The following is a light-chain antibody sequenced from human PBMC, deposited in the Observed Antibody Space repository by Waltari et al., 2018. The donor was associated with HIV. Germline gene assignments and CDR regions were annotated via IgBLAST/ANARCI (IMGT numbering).Light chain of an antibody. J-gene: IGKJ2*02. Sequence: DIHMTQSPSTLSASVGDRVTITCRASQDINSWLAWYQQKPGKAPKLLIYKASTLESGVPSRFSGSGSGTEFTLTISSLQPDDSATYYCQQYNSYPCTFGQGTKLEIK. CDR2: KAS. V-gene: IGKV1-5*03. CDR1: QDINSW. CDR3: QQYNSYPCT.